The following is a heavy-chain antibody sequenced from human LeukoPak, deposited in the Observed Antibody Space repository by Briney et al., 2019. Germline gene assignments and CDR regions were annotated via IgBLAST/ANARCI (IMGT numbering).Heavy chain of an antibody. D-gene: IGHD4-17*01. CDR1: GFTFSSYG. V-gene: IGHV3-21*04. J-gene: IGHJ1*01. CDR3: AKEIYGDSTGGRFQQ. Sequence: GGSLRLSCAASGFTFSSYGMNWVRQAPGKGLEWVSSISSRSSYIYYADSVKGRFTISRDNAKNSLYLQMNSLRAEDTAVYYCAKEIYGDSTGGRFQQWGQGTLVTVSS. CDR2: ISSRSSYI.